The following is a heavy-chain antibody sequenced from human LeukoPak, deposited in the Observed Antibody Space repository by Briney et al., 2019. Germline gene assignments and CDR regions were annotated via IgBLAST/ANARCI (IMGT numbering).Heavy chain of an antibody. D-gene: IGHD3-22*01. CDR3: AKGLQRPIAVVVPYYYYYGMDV. V-gene: IGHV3-30*18. CDR2: ISYDGSNK. J-gene: IGHJ6*02. CDR1: GFTFSSYG. Sequence: GGSLRLSCAASGFTFSSYGMHWVRQAPGKGLEWVADISYDGSNKYYADSVKGRFTISRDNSKNTLYLQMNSLRAEDTAVYYCAKGLQRPIAVVVPYYYYYGMDVWGQGTTVTVSS.